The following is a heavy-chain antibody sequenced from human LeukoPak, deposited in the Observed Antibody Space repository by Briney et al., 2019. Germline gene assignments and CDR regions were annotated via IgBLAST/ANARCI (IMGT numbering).Heavy chain of an antibody. V-gene: IGHV3-21*01. CDR2: ISSSSSYI. Sequence: GGSLRLSCAASGFTFSSYSMNSVRQAPGKGLEWVSSISSSSSYIYYADSVKGRFTISRDNAKNSLYLQMNSLRAEDTAVYYCARELGGYDPMDYWGQGTLVTVSS. D-gene: IGHD5-12*01. J-gene: IGHJ4*02. CDR3: ARELGGYDPMDY. CDR1: GFTFSSYS.